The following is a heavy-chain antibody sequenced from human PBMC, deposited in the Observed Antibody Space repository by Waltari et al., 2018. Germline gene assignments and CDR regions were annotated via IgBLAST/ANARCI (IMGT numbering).Heavy chain of an antibody. D-gene: IGHD3-10*01. J-gene: IGHJ6*02. CDR2: ISWDGGST. CDR3: AKDHYGSGSYSRYYYYGMDV. Sequence: EVQLVESGGVVVQPGGSLRLSCAASGFTFDDYTMHWVRQAPGTGLEWVSLISWDGGSTYYADSVKGRFTISRDNSKNSLYLQMNSLRTEDTALYYCAKDHYGSGSYSRYYYYGMDVWGQGTTVTVSS. CDR1: GFTFDDYT. V-gene: IGHV3-43*01.